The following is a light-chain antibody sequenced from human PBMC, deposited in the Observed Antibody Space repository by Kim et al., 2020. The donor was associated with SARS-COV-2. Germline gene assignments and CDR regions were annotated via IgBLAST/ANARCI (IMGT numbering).Light chain of an antibody. V-gene: IGKV1-9*01. Sequence: IQLTQSPSSLSASVGDRVTISCRASQGINIYLAWFQHKPGEAPRLLIYAASTLESGVPSRFSGSGSGTDFTLTISSLQPEDSATYFCQQLNSYPLTFGGGTKAEIK. CDR1: QGINIY. CDR3: QQLNSYPLT. J-gene: IGKJ4*01. CDR2: AAS.